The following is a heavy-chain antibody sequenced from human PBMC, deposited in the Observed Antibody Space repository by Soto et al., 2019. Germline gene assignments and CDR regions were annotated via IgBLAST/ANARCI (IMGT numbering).Heavy chain of an antibody. CDR2: ITNGAGGVK. V-gene: IGHV3-23*01. Sequence: QLLESGGGLVQPGGSLRLSCAASGFTFSSYAMSWVRQAPGRGLEWVSTITNGAGGVKYYADSVKGRFSISRDNSKNTLYLQMSGLRPEDTAVYYCAKDNRQQLAKGGGVFDFWGQGTLVTVSS. D-gene: IGHD6-13*01. CDR1: GFTFSSYA. J-gene: IGHJ4*02. CDR3: AKDNRQQLAKGGGVFDF.